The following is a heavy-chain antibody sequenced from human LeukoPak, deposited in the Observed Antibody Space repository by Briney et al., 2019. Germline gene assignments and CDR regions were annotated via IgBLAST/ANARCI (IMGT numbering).Heavy chain of an antibody. CDR3: ARDQRGYCSGGSCYSMGTLGY. D-gene: IGHD2-15*01. Sequence: SETLSLTCTVSGGSISSSSYYWGWIRQPPGKGLEWIGSIYYSGSTYYNPSLKSRVTISVDTSKNQFSLKLSSVTAADTAVYYCARDQRGYCSGGSCYSMGTLGYWGQGTLVTVSS. V-gene: IGHV4-39*07. CDR2: IYYSGST. J-gene: IGHJ4*02. CDR1: GGSISSSSYY.